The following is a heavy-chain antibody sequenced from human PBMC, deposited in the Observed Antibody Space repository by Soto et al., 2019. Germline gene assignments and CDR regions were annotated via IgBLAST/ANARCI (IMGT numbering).Heavy chain of an antibody. J-gene: IGHJ4*02. CDR3: ARDLSSGWYEGY. D-gene: IGHD6-19*01. CDR2: ISAYNGNT. CDR1: GYTFTSYG. V-gene: IGHV1-18*01. Sequence: ASVKVSCKASGYTFTSYGISWVRQAPGQGLEWMGWISAYNGNTNYAQKLQGRVTMTTDTSTSTAYMELRSLRSDDAAVYYCARDLSSGWYEGYWGQGTLVTVSS.